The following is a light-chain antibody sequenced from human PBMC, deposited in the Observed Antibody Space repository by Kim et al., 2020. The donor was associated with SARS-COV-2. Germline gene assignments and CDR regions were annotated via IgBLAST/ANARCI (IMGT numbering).Light chain of an antibody. CDR3: QQSFSTPYT. J-gene: IGKJ2*01. CDR1: QSISSY. V-gene: IGKV1-39*01. Sequence: DIQMTQSPSSLSASVGDRVTITCRASQSISSYLNWYQQKPGKAPKLLIYAASNLQSGVPSRFSGSGSGTDCTLTISSLQPEDFATYYCQQSFSTPYTFGQGTKLEI. CDR2: AAS.